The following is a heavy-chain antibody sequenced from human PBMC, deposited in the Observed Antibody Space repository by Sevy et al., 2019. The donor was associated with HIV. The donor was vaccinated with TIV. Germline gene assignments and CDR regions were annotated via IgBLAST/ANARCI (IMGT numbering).Heavy chain of an antibody. Sequence: GGSLRLSCAASGFTFSNYNMNWVRQAPGKGLEWVSSITSSSDYIYDADSVKGRFTISRDNAKNSLYLQMNSLRAEDTAVDYCARDRRTLNYYASSGYNYYFDYWGQGTLVTVSS. CDR3: ARDRRTLNYYASSGYNYYFDY. J-gene: IGHJ4*02. D-gene: IGHD3-22*01. V-gene: IGHV3-21*01. CDR2: ITSSSDYI. CDR1: GFTFSNYN.